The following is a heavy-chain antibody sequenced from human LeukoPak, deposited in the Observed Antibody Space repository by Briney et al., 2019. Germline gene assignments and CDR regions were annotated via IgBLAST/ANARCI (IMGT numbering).Heavy chain of an antibody. CDR1: GFTFSSFS. CDR3: ARGGSSWFSY. Sequence: GGSLRLSCAASGFTFSSFSMTWVRQAPGKGLEWISYIHDGGSPIYYADSVKGRFTVSRDNARNSLYLQMNSLRVEDTAVYYCARGGSSWFSYWGQGPLVTVSS. V-gene: IGHV3-48*01. J-gene: IGHJ4*02. D-gene: IGHD6-13*01. CDR2: IHDGGSPI.